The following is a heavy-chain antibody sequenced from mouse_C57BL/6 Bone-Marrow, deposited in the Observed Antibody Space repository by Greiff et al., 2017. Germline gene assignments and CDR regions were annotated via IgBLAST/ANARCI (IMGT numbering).Heavy chain of an antibody. CDR3: ARERVNFYY. CDR1: GFTFTSYA. V-gene: IGHV5-4*01. Sequence: DVKLVESGGGLVKPGGSLKLSCTASGFTFTSYAMSWVHQTPEKSLEWVATISAGGSYTYYPDNVKGRFTISRDNAKNNRYLQRSHLKSEETAMYYCARERVNFYYWGQGTTLTVSS. CDR2: ISAGGSYT. J-gene: IGHJ2*01.